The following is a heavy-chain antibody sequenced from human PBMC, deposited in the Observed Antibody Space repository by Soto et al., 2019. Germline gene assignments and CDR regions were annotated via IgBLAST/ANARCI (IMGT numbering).Heavy chain of an antibody. V-gene: IGHV4-39*01. CDR1: GGSISSSSYY. CDR2: IYYSGST. Sequence: QLQLQESGPGLVKPSETLSLTCTVSGGSISSSSYYWGWIRQPPGKGLEWIGSIYYSGSTYYNPSLKSRVTISVDTSKNQFSPKLSSVTDEDTAVYYRGRLGRHGGSINHWGQGTLVTVYS. CDR3: GRLGRHGGSINH. J-gene: IGHJ5*02. D-gene: IGHD3-10*01.